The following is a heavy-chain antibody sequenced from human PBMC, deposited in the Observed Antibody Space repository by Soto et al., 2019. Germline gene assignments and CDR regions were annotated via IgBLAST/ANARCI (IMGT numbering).Heavy chain of an antibody. Sequence: PSETLSLTCTVSGGSISSSSYYWGWIRQPPGKGLEWIGSIYYSGSTYYNPSLKSRVTISVDTSKNQFSLKLSSVTAADTAVYYCASKTSLYRYCSGGSCYHYFDYWGQGTLVTVSS. CDR3: ASKTSLYRYCSGGSCYHYFDY. J-gene: IGHJ4*02. V-gene: IGHV4-39*01. D-gene: IGHD2-15*01. CDR1: GGSISSSSYY. CDR2: IYYSGST.